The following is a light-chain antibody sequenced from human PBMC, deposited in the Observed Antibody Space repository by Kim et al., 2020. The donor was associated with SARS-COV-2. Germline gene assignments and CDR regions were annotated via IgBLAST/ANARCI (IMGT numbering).Light chain of an antibody. Sequence: SSELTQDPAVSVALGQTVRITCQGDSLRSYYASWYQQKPGQAPVLVIYGKNNRPSGIPDRFSGSSSGNIASLTITGAQAEDEADYYCNSRDSSGNQVFGG. J-gene: IGLJ2*01. CDR2: GKN. V-gene: IGLV3-19*01. CDR3: NSRDSSGNQV. CDR1: SLRSYY.